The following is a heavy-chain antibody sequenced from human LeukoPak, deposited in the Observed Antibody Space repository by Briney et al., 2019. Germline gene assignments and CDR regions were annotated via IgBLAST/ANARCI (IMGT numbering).Heavy chain of an antibody. CDR1: GGSISSYY. J-gene: IGHJ5*02. D-gene: IGHD2-2*01. CDR2: IYYSGST. CDR3: ARAAVPAAMERTPENWFDP. V-gene: IGHV4-59*01. Sequence: KPSETLSLTCTVSGGSISSYYWSWIRQPPGKGLEWIGYIYYSGSTNYNPSLKSRVTISVDTSKNQFSLKLSSVTAADTAVYYCARAAVPAAMERTPENWFDPWGQGTLVTVSS.